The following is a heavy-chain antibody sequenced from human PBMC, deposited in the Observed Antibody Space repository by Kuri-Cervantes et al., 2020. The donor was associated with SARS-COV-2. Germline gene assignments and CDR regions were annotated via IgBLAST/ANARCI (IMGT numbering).Heavy chain of an antibody. J-gene: IGHJ4*02. CDR3: ARDLTIVAGGFDY. D-gene: IGHD4/OR15-4a*01. V-gene: IGHV1-3*01. CDR1: GYTFTDYA. CDR2: INAGNGDT. Sequence: ASVKVSCKASGYTFTDYAIHWVRQAPGQRLEWMGWINAGNGDTRYSQKFRGRVTITRDTSASTAYMDLSSLRSEDTAVYYCARDLTIVAGGFDYWGQGTLVTVSS.